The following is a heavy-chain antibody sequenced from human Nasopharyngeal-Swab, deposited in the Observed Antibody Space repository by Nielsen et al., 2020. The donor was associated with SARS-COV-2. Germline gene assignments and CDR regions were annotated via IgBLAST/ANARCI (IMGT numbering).Heavy chain of an antibody. D-gene: IGHD3-22*01. J-gene: IGHJ4*02. CDR3: ARGQGPRHYYDSSGYYYDVLGRGYYFDY. V-gene: IGHV4-34*01. CDR2: INHSGST. Sequence: WIRQHPGKGMEWIGEINHSGSTNYNPSLKSRVTISVDTSKSQFSLKLSSVTAADTAVYYCARGQGPRHYYDSSGYYYDVLGRGYYFDYWGQGTLVTVSS.